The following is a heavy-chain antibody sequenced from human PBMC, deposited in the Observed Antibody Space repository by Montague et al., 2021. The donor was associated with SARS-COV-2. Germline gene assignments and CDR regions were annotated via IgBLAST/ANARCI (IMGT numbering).Heavy chain of an antibody. CDR3: ARARITMIVVVNAFDI. CDR2: IYYSGST. Sequence: TLSLTCTVSGGSISRGGYYWSWIRQHPGKGLEWIGYIYYSGSTYYNPSLKSRVTISVDTSKNQFSLKLSSVTAADTAVYYCARARITMIVVVNAFDIWGQGTMVTVSS. CDR1: GGSISRGGYY. J-gene: IGHJ3*02. D-gene: IGHD3-22*01. V-gene: IGHV4-31*03.